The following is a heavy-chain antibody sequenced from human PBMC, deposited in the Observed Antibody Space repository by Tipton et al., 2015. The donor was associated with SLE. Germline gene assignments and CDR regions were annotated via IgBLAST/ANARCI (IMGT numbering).Heavy chain of an antibody. V-gene: IGHV4-39*01. CDR2: IFYSGST. CDR3: ASLDGHDAFDI. J-gene: IGHJ3*02. D-gene: IGHD5-24*01. Sequence: TLSLTCTVSGGSISSSSYYWGWIRQPPGKGLEWIGTIFYSGSTYYNPSLKSRVTISVDTSKNQFSLKLSFVTAADTAVYYCASLDGHDAFDIWGLGTMVTVSS. CDR1: GGSISSSSYY.